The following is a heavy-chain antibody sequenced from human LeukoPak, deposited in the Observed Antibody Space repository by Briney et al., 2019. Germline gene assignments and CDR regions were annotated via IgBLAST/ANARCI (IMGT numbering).Heavy chain of an antibody. V-gene: IGHV7-4-1*02. D-gene: IGHD6-19*01. CDR2: INTNTGNT. CDR1: GYTFTTYA. Sequence: ASVKVSCKASGYTFTTYAMNWVRQAPGQGLEWMGWINTNTGNTTYAQGFTGRFVFSLDTSVSTAYLQISSLRAEDTAVYYCARYTSGYYRWFDPWGQETLVTVCS. J-gene: IGHJ5*02. CDR3: ARYTSGYYRWFDP.